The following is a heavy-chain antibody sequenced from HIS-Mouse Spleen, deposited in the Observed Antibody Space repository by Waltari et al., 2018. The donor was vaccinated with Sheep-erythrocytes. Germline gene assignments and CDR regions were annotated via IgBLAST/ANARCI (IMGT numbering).Heavy chain of an antibody. CDR3: ALSVDLAGAFDI. V-gene: IGHV4-34*01. CDR1: GWSFIGYY. D-gene: IGHD6-19*01. Sequence: QVQLQQWGAGLLKPSETLSLTCAVSGWSFIGYYWSWIRQPPGKGLEWIGEINHSGSTNYNPSLKSRVTISVDTSKNQFSLKLSSVTAADTAVYYCALSVDLAGAFDIWGQGTMVTVSS. J-gene: IGHJ3*02. CDR2: INHSGST.